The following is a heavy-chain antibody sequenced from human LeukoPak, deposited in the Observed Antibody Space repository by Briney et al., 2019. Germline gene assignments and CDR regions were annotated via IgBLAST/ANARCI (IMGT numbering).Heavy chain of an antibody. CDR3: VAWGNSGNS. Sequence: GGSLRLSCAASGFTFSGHWTSWVRQAPAKGLEWVAHMNGDGSQISYMDFVKGRFTISRDNAKNSLYLQMNGLRAEDTAVYYCVAWGNSGNSWGQGTMVIVSS. CDR2: MNGDGSQI. CDR1: GFTFSGHW. J-gene: IGHJ3*01. D-gene: IGHD1-26*01. V-gene: IGHV3-7*01.